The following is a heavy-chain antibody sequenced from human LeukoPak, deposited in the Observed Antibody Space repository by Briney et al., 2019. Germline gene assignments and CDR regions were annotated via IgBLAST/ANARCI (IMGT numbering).Heavy chain of an antibody. D-gene: IGHD4-17*01. Sequence: GGSLRLSCAASGFTFSSYGMHWVRQAPGKGLEWVAVISYDGSNKYYADSVKGRFTISRDNSKNTLYLQMNSLRAEDTAVYYCASSTESDYWGQGTLVTVSS. V-gene: IGHV3-30*03. CDR2: ISYDGSNK. J-gene: IGHJ4*02. CDR3: ASSTESDY. CDR1: GFTFSSYG.